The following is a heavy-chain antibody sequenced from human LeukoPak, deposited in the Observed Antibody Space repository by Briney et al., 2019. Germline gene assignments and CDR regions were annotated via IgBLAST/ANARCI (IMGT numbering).Heavy chain of an antibody. V-gene: IGHV4-39*07. D-gene: IGHD4-17*01. CDR2: IYYSGST. Sequence: PSETLSLTCTVSGGSISSSSYYWGWIRQPPGKGLEWIGSIYYSGSTYYNPSLKSRVTISVDTSKNQFSLKLSSVTAADTAVYYCARVPYGDLSNNWFDPWGQGTLVTVSS. CDR3: ARVPYGDLSNNWFDP. J-gene: IGHJ5*02. CDR1: GGSISSSSYY.